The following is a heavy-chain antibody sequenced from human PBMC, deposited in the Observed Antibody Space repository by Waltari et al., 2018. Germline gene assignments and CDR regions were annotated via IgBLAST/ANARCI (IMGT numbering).Heavy chain of an antibody. CDR1: RSPPRNNNYY. CDR3: VRGYPDIVATISDY. J-gene: IGHJ4*02. V-gene: IGHV4-39*07. Sequence: QLQLQESGPGLVKPSETRSLTCTVSRSPPRNNNYYWGWFRQPPGKGLEWIGSFYKSGTTYYNPSLKSRVTISVDTSNNQFSLKLNSVTAADTAVYYCVRGYPDIVATISDYWGQGTLVIVSS. D-gene: IGHD5-12*01. CDR2: FYKSGTT.